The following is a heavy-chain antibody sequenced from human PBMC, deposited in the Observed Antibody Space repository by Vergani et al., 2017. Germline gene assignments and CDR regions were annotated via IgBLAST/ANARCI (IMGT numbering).Heavy chain of an antibody. CDR3: ARERILTGYYPDYMDV. D-gene: IGHD3-9*01. Sequence: QVQLQESGPGLVKPSQTLSLTCTVSGGSISSGDYYWSWIRQPPGKGLEWIGYIYYSGSTYYNPFLKSRVTISVDTSKNQFSLKLSSVTAADTAVYYCARERILTGYYPDYMDVWGKGTTVTVSS. CDR2: IYYSGST. CDR1: GGSISSGDYY. V-gene: IGHV4-30-4*01. J-gene: IGHJ6*03.